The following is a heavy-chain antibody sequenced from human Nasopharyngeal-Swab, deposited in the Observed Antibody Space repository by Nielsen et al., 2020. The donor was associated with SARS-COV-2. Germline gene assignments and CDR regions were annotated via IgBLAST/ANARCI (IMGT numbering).Heavy chain of an antibody. CDR1: GGSISSYY. D-gene: IGHD3-22*01. J-gene: IGHJ5*02. CDR2: IHTSGST. CDR3: ARGFTDYYVYSGYYLNWFDP. V-gene: IGHV4-4*07. Sequence: SETLSLTCIVSGGSISSYYWSWIRQPAGKGLEWIGRIHTSGSTNNNPSLEGRVTMSVDTSKNQFSLKLTSVTAADTAVYYCARGFTDYYVYSGYYLNWFDPWGQGTLVTVSS.